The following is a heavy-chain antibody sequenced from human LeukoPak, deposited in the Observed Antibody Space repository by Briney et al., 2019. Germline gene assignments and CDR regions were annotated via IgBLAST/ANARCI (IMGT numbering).Heavy chain of an antibody. V-gene: IGHV3-7*04. J-gene: IGHJ4*02. CDR1: EFTFSTYW. D-gene: IGHD2-15*01. Sequence: GGSLRLSCAASEFTFSTYWVTWVRQAPGKGLEWVANIKQDGSENYYVDSVKGRFTISRDNAKNSLYLQMNSLRAEDTAVYYCARSLGYSSGTTCYPFDYWGQGTLVTVSS. CDR3: ARSLGYSSGTTCYPFDY. CDR2: IKQDGSEN.